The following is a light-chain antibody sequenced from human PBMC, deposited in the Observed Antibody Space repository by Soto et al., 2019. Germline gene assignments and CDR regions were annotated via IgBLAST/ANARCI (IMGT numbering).Light chain of an antibody. CDR2: GAS. CDR3: QQYNNWPPYT. CDR1: QNIGNN. V-gene: IGKV3-15*01. J-gene: IGKJ2*01. Sequence: VMTQSPATLSASPGERVILSCRASQNIGNNLAWYQQKPGQAPGLLMYGASSRASDTPARFSGSGSATDFTLTISSLQSEDFAVYYCQQYNNWPPYTFGQGTKLEIK.